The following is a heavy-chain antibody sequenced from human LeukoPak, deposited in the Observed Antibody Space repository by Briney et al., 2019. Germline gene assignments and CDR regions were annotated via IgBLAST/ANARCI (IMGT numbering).Heavy chain of an antibody. V-gene: IGHV1-69*06. D-gene: IGHD3-22*01. Sequence: SVKVSCKASGYTFTGYYMHWVRQAPGQGLEWMGGITPIFGTANYAQKFQGRVTITADKSTSTAYMELSSLRSEDTAVYYCARGILVDYYDSSGYLSWGQGTLVTVSS. CDR2: ITPIFGTA. CDR3: ARGILVDYYDSSGYLS. CDR1: GYTFTGYY. J-gene: IGHJ5*02.